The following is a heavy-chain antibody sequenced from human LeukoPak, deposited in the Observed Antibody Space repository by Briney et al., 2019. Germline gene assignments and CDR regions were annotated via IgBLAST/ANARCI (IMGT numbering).Heavy chain of an antibody. V-gene: IGHV1-2*02. CDR1: GYTFTGYY. D-gene: IGHD6-19*01. CDR3: ARGIPVGIAVAGTDFDY. CDR2: INPNSGGT. Sequence: GASVKVSCKASGYTFTGYYMHWVRQAPGQGLEWMGWINPNSGGTNYAQKFQGRVTMTRDTSISTAYMELSRLRSDDTAVYYCARGIPVGIAVAGTDFDYWGQGTLVTVSS. J-gene: IGHJ4*02.